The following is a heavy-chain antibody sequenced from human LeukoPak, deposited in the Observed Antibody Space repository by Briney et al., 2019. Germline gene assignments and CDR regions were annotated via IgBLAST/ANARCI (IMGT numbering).Heavy chain of an antibody. CDR3: ARDEVGGYYFE. V-gene: IGHV3-7*01. Sequence: GGSLRLSCAASEFTFSNYWMSWVRQAPGKGLEWVANINEDGSQKYYVDSVKGRFTISRDNTKKLVFLQMNSLRVEDTAVYYCARDEVGGYYFEWGQGNLVNVSS. CDR2: INEDGSQK. J-gene: IGHJ4*02. D-gene: IGHD3-3*01. CDR1: EFTFSNYW.